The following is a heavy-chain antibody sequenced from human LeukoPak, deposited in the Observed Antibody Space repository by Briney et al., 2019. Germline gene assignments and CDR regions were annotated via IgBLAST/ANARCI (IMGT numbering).Heavy chain of an antibody. CDR1: GFTFSSYG. V-gene: IGHV3-33*06. CDR3: AKDFVYVWGSYRSNWFDP. J-gene: IGHJ5*02. Sequence: PGRSLRLSCAASGFTFSSYGMHWVRQAPGKGLEWVAVIWYDGSDKYYADSVKGRFTISRDNSKNTLYLQMNSLRAEDTAVYYCAKDFVYVWGSYRSNWFDPWGQGTLVTVSS. D-gene: IGHD3-16*02. CDR2: IWYDGSDK.